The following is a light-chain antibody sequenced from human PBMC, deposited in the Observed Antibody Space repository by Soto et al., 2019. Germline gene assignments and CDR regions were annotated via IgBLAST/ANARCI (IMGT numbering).Light chain of an antibody. CDR3: QQSYSPSIA. CDR2: TAT. V-gene: IGKV1-39*01. J-gene: IGKJ3*01. CDR1: KSINTY. Sequence: IQMTHSPFSLSASVEDRVTITCRATKSINTYVNWYQQKPGKAPKLLIYTATSLQSGVPSRFSGSGSGTDFTLTISSLQPEDLATYYCQQSYSPSIAFGPGTKWIS.